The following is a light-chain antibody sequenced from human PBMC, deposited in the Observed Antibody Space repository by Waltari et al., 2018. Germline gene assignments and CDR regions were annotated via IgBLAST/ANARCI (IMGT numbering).Light chain of an antibody. Sequence: QSLLTQPPSASGTPGQRVTISCSGSGSNIGGNTVSWYQHFPAPAPKLLICENKKRPSGVPGRFSGSKSGRSASLAISGLQFQDEAHYYCASWDDSVSGLVFGGGTKLTVL. J-gene: IGLJ2*01. CDR3: ASWDDSVSGLV. V-gene: IGLV1-44*01. CDR2: ENK. CDR1: GSNIGGNT.